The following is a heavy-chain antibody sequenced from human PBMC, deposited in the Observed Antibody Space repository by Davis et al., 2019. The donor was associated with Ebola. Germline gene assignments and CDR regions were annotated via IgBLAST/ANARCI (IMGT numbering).Heavy chain of an antibody. CDR3: AREGLYGDYYFDY. J-gene: IGHJ4*02. Sequence: MPSETLSLTCTVSGGSISSSSYYWGWIRQPPGKGPEWIGSIYYSGSTYYNPSLKSRVTISVDTSKNQFSLMLSSVTAADTAVYYCAREGLYGDYYFDYWGQGTLVTVSS. CDR1: GGSISSSSYY. V-gene: IGHV4-39*02. CDR2: IYYSGST. D-gene: IGHD4-17*01.